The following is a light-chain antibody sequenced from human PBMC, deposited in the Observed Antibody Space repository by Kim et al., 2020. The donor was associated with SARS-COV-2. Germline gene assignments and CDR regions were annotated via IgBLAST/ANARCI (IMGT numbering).Light chain of an antibody. CDR2: EDT. CDR3: QSSDRSDTFWV. Sequence: SYELTQPPSVSVSPGQTARITCSGDALPKQYAYWFQQKPGQAPVLVIYEDTERPSGIPERFSGSTSGTTVTLTISGVQAEDEADYYCQSSDRSDTFWVFGGGTQLTVL. V-gene: IGLV3-25*03. CDR1: ALPKQY. J-gene: IGLJ3*02.